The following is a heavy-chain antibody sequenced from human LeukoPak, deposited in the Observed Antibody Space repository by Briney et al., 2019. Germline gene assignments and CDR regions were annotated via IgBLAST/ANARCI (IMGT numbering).Heavy chain of an antibody. D-gene: IGHD3-22*01. CDR1: GFTFTSFS. Sequence: KSGGSLRLSCAASGFTFTSFSFNWVRQAPGKGLEWVSSINTVATYIYYADSVRGRFTISRDNAKNSVYLQMDSLRAEDTGVYYCARLRRNGDSGGFYYYYDYWGQGTLVTASS. J-gene: IGHJ4*02. V-gene: IGHV3-21*01. CDR2: INTVATYI. CDR3: ARLRRNGDSGGFYYYYDY.